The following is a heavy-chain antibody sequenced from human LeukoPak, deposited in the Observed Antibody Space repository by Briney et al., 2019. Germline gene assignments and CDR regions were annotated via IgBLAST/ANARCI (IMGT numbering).Heavy chain of an antibody. CDR1: GGTFSSYA. V-gene: IGHV1-69*13. CDR2: IIPIFGTA. Sequence: SVKVSCKASGGTFSSYAISWVRQAPGQGLEWMGGIIPIFGTADYAQKFQGRVTITADESTSTAYMELSSLRSEDTAVYYCARDLDYGDSYFDYWGQGTLVTVSS. J-gene: IGHJ4*02. CDR3: ARDLDYGDSYFDY. D-gene: IGHD4-17*01.